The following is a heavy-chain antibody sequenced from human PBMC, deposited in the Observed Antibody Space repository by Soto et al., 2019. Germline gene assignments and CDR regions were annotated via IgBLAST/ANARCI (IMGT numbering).Heavy chain of an antibody. CDR1: GGTFSSYA. Sequence: SVKVSCKASGGTFSSYAISWVRQAPGQGXEWMGGIIPIFGTANYAQKFQGRVTITTDESTSTAYMELSSLRSEDTAVYYCARVPYDSSGYHYRGNNWFDPWGQGTLVTVSS. CDR3: ARVPYDSSGYHYRGNNWFDP. D-gene: IGHD3-22*01. CDR2: IIPIFGTA. J-gene: IGHJ5*02. V-gene: IGHV1-69*05.